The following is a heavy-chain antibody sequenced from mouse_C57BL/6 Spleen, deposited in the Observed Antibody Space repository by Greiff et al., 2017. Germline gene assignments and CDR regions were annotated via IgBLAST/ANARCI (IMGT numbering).Heavy chain of an antibody. Sequence: QVQLKQPGAELVRPGSSVKLSCKASGYTFTSYWMDWVKQRPGQGLEWIGNIYPSDSETHYNQKFKDKATLTVDKSSSTAYMQLSSLTSEDSAVXYCARSHFDYWGQGTTLTVSS. CDR1: GYTFTSYW. CDR3: ARSHFDY. V-gene: IGHV1-61*01. J-gene: IGHJ2*01. CDR2: IYPSDSET.